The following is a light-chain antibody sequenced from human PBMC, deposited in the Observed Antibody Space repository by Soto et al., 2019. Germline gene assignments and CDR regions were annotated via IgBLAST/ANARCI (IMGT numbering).Light chain of an antibody. CDR3: QQYGSSPGT. CDR2: NAS. Sequence: EIVMTQSPATLSVSPGERATLSCRASQSVSRYLAWYQQKPGQAPRLLIYNASSRATGIPVRFSGSGSGTDFTLTISRLEPEDFAVYYCQQYGSSPGTFGGGTKVDIK. J-gene: IGKJ4*01. V-gene: IGKV3-20*01. CDR1: QSVSRY.